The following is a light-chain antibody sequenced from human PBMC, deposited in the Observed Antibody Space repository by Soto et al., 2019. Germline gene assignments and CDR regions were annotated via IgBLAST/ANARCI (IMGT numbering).Light chain of an antibody. V-gene: IGKV3-15*01. CDR1: QSVSNN. Sequence: EIMMTQSPVTLSVSPGERATLSCRASQSVSNNLAWYQQKPGQAPRLLICYASTRATGIPARFSGSGSGTEFTLTISSLQSEDFALYYCQQYNDWPPITFGQGTRLEIK. CDR2: YAS. CDR3: QQYNDWPPIT. J-gene: IGKJ5*01.